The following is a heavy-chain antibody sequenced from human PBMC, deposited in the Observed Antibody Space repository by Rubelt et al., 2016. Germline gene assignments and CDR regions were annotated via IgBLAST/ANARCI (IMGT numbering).Heavy chain of an antibody. CDR3: AGGDGWGEIAVAGTFIDY. CDR1: GGSFSGYY. J-gene: IGHJ4*02. CDR2: INHSGST. D-gene: IGHD6-19*01. Sequence: QVQLQQWGAGLLKPSETLSLTCAVYGGSFSGYYWSWIRQPPGKGLEWIGEINHSGSTNYNPSLKSRVTISVETSKNPFSLKLGAVTAADTAVDYCAGGDGWGEIAVAGTFIDYWGQGTLVTVSS. V-gene: IGHV4-34*01.